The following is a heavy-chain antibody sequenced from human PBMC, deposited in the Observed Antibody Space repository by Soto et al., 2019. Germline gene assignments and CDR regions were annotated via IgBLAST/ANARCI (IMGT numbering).Heavy chain of an antibody. Sequence: XETLSLTFTVAGYSISSSSYYWGWIRQPPVKGLEWIGDIYYSGTTHYNPSLKSRVTISIDTSKNQFSLHLRSVTAADTAVYYCARLKGAFFITTYNWFDHWGQGNPVTVSS. J-gene: IGHJ5*02. CDR3: ARLKGAFFITTYNWFDH. V-gene: IGHV4-39*01. CDR2: IYYSGTT. CDR1: GYSISSSSYY. D-gene: IGHD3-22*01.